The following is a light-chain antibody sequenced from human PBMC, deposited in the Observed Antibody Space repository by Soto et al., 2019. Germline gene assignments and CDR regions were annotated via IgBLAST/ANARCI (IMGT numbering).Light chain of an antibody. J-gene: IGKJ4*01. CDR1: QGISSY. CDR3: QQYYSYPPLT. V-gene: IGKV1-8*01. Sequence: AIRMTQSPSSFSASTGDRVTITCRASQGISSYLAWYQPKPGKAPKLLIYAASTLQSGVPSRFSGSGSGTDFTLTISCLQSEDFATYYCQQYYSYPPLTFGGGTKVDIK. CDR2: AAS.